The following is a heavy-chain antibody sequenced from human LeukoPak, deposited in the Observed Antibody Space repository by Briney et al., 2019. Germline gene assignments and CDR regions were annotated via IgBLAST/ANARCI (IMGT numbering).Heavy chain of an antibody. CDR1: GGTFSSYA. J-gene: IGHJ3*02. D-gene: IGHD2-21*02. Sequence: ASVKVSCKASGGTFSSYAISWVRQAPGQGLEWMGGIIPIFGTANYAQKFQGRVTNTADESTSTAYMELSSLRSEDTAVYYCAGPFRHIVVVTAIADAFDIWGQGTMVTVSS. CDR2: IIPIFGTA. V-gene: IGHV1-69*13. CDR3: AGPFRHIVVVTAIADAFDI.